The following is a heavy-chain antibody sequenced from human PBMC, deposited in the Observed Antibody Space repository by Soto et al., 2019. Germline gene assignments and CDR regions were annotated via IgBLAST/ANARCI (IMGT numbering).Heavy chain of an antibody. D-gene: IGHD3-9*01. V-gene: IGHV1-24*01. CDR2: FDPEDGET. Sequence: ASVKVSCKVSGYTLTELSMHWVRQAPGKGLEWMGGFDPEDGETIYAQKFQGRVTMTEDTSTDTAYMELSSPRSEDTAVYYCATGGRLRYFDWSHYGMDVWGQGTTVTVSS. CDR3: ATGGRLRYFDWSHYGMDV. J-gene: IGHJ6*02. CDR1: GYTLTELS.